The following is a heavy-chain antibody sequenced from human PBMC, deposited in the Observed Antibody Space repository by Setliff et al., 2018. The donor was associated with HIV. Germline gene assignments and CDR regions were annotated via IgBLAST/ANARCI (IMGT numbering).Heavy chain of an antibody. CDR3: VRGVTRDISGYYRDEYFQH. D-gene: IGHD3-22*01. CDR1: GYSFSNYG. Sequence: ASVKVSCKASGYSFSNYGLSWVRQAPGQGLEWMGWISPYNGDTRFAQSLQGRVTLTTDTSTNTAYMEMRTLRSDDTAVYYCVRGVTRDISGYYRDEYFQHWGQGTPVTVSS. V-gene: IGHV1-18*01. J-gene: IGHJ1*01. CDR2: ISPYNGDT.